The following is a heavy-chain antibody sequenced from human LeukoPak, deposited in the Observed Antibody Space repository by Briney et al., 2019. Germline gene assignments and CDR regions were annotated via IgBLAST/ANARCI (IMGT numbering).Heavy chain of an antibody. V-gene: IGHV3-43*02. D-gene: IGHD1-26*01. CDR2: ISGDGVSW. J-gene: IGHJ4*02. Sequence: GGSLRLSCAASGFMFDDYAMHWVRQVPGRGREWVSLISGDGVSWFYADSVRGRFTISRDNNNNSLPLQMHSLTAEDTAFYYFAREHFSHTSNYFDNWGQGILVTVSS. CDR3: AREHFSHTSNYFDN. CDR1: GFMFDDYA.